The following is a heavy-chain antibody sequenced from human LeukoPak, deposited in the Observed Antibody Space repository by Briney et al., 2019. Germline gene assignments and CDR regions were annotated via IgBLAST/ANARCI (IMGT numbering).Heavy chain of an antibody. D-gene: IGHD1-26*01. CDR3: ARHSGSQGGTFDV. Sequence: PSETLSLTCTVSGGSIRIYYWSWVRQPPGKELEWISCMDYGGTTDYNPSLKSRITMSIDTSKDQFSLKLRSVTAADTAVYYCARHSGSQGGTFDVWGQGTMVTVSS. CDR1: GGSIRIYY. V-gene: IGHV4-59*08. J-gene: IGHJ3*01. CDR2: MDYGGTT.